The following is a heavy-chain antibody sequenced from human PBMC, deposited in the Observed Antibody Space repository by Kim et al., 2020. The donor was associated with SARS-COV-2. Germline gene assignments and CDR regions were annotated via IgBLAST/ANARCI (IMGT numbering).Heavy chain of an antibody. J-gene: IGHJ6*02. D-gene: IGHD3-10*01. CDR1: GFTFSDYY. CDR2: ISSSGSTI. CDR3: ASSAKWFGESYYYYGMDV. V-gene: IGHV3-11*04. Sequence: GGSLRLSCAASGFTFSDYYMSWIRQAPGKGLEWVSYISSSGSTIYYADSVKGRFTISRDNAKNSLYLQMNSLRAEDTAVYYCASSAKWFGESYYYYGMDVWGQGTTVTVSS.